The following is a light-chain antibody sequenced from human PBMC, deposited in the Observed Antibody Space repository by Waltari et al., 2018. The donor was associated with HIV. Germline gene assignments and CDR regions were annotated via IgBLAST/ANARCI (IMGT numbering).Light chain of an antibody. CDR2: WAS. J-gene: IGKJ4*01. CDR3: HQYHTAPLS. CDR1: QSLLSNNKNY. V-gene: IGKV4-1*01. Sequence: DNVMSQSPVHLAVSWVEGATIHCKSSQSLLSNNKNYLAWYQQKPGQPPKSLISWASIRESGVPDRFSGSGSGTDFTLTISNLQAEDVAVYYCHQYHTAPLSFGGGTKVGVK.